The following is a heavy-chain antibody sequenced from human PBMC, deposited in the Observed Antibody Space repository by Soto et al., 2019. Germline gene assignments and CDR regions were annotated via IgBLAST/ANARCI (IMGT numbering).Heavy chain of an antibody. CDR3: ETSLWFGTQPEI. V-gene: IGHV4-34*01. Sequence: SEPLSLTCAVYGGPFSSNYSNWYRQPPGKGLEWIGEMSPNGTTKYIRSLKSRGTISLETPSKQFFLKVTSVSAADTAVYYCETSLWFGTQPEIWGPRTLGTVSS. D-gene: IGHD3-10*01. CDR1: GGPFSSNY. J-gene: IGHJ4*02. CDR2: MSPNGTT.